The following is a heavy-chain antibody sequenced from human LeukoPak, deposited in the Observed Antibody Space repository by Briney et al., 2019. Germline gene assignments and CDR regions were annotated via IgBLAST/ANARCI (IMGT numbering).Heavy chain of an antibody. J-gene: IGHJ5*02. CDR1: GGSISSSSYY. CDR3: ARHGFCGGDCYSSNWFDP. V-gene: IGHV4-39*01. D-gene: IGHD2-21*02. Sequence: SETLPLTCTVSGGSISSSSYYWGWIRQPPGKGLEWIGSIYYSGSTYYNPSLKSRVTISVDTSKNQFSLKLSSVTAADTAVYYCARHGFCGGDCYSSNWFDPWGQGTLVTVSS. CDR2: IYYSGST.